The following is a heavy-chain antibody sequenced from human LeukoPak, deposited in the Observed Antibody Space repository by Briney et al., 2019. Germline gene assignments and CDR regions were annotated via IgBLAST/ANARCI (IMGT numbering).Heavy chain of an antibody. J-gene: IGHJ1*01. Sequence: GGSLRLSCAASGFTFSSYWMSRVRQAPGKGLEWVANIKQDGSEKYYVDSVKGRFTISRDNAKNSLYLQMNSLRAEDTAVYYCARRRYYDGSGYLEWGQGTLLSVSS. CDR2: IKQDGSEK. CDR3: ARRRYYDGSGYLE. CDR1: GFTFSSYW. V-gene: IGHV3-7*01. D-gene: IGHD3-22*01.